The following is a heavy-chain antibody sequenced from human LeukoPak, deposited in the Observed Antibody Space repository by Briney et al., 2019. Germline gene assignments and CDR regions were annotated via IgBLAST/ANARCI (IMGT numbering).Heavy chain of an antibody. CDR2: IIPIFGTA. V-gene: IGHV1-69*13. J-gene: IGHJ4*02. CDR1: GGTFSSYA. CDR3: AREGVIAAAIFDY. Sequence: SVKVSCKASGGTFSSYAISWVRQAPGQGLEWMGGIIPIFGTANYAQKFQGRVTITADESTSTAYMELSSLRSEDTAVYYCAREGVIAAAIFDYWGQGTLVTVSS. D-gene: IGHD6-13*01.